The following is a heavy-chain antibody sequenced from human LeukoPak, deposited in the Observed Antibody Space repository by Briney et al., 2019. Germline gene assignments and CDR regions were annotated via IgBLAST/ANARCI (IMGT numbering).Heavy chain of an antibody. V-gene: IGHV3-23*01. CDR3: AKRGVVIRVILVGFHKEAYYFDS. CDR2: ISGSGGSP. J-gene: IGHJ4*02. CDR1: GITLSNYG. Sequence: GGSLRLSCAVSGITLSNYGMSWVRQAPGKGLEWVAGISGSGGSPNHAASVKGRFTIYRDNPKNTLYLQMNSLRAEDTAVYFCAKRGVVIRVILVGFHKEAYYFDSWGQGALVTVSS. D-gene: IGHD3-22*01.